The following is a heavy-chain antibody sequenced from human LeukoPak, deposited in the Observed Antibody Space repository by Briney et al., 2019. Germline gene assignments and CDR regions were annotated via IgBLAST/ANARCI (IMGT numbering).Heavy chain of an antibody. CDR2: ISGSGGST. CDR3: AREWWWGLYYYYGMDV. D-gene: IGHD2-21*01. V-gene: IGHV3-23*01. J-gene: IGHJ6*02. Sequence: GGSLRLSCAASGFTFSSYAMSWVRQAPGRGLEWVSAISGSGGSTYHADSVKGRFTISRDNSKNTVNFQMNSLRAEDTAVYYCAREWWWGLYYYYGMDVWGQGTTVTVSS. CDR1: GFTFSSYA.